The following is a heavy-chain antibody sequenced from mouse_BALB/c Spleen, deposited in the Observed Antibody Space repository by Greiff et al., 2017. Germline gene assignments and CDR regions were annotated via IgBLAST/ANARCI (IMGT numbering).Heavy chain of an antibody. CDR2: ISYSGST. CDR1: GYSITSDYA. J-gene: IGHJ3*01. D-gene: IGHD2-4*01. V-gene: IGHV3-2*02. CDR3: ARGGITTATWFAY. Sequence: EVKLVESGPGLVKPSQSLSLTCTVTGYSITSDYAWNWIRQFPGNKLEWMGYISYSGSTSYNPSLKSRISITRDTSKNQFFLQLNSVTTEDTATYYCARGGITTATWFAYWGQGTLVTVSA.